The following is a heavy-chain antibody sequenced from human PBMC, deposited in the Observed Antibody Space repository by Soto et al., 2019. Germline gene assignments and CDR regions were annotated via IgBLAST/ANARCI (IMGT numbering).Heavy chain of an antibody. CDR3: ARTSRFAC. V-gene: IGHV4-34*01. J-gene: IGHJ4*02. D-gene: IGHD6-6*01. CDR2: INHSGST. Sequence: ASQTLSVTCSVADGSSISRGYYWIMIHQPQGKGLEWIGEINHSGSTNYNPSLKSRVTMSVDTSKNQFSLKLSSVTAADTAVYYCARTSRFACWGQGTLVPVSS. CDR1: DGSSISRGYY.